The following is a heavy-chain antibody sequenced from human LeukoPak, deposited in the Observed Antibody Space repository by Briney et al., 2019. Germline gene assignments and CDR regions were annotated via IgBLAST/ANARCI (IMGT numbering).Heavy chain of an antibody. CDR3: THRRAAARPNYYDF. V-gene: IGHV2-5*02. D-gene: IGHD6-6*01. CDR1: EFSLSTNGLG. Sequence: SGPTLVNPTQTLTLTCTFSEFSLSTNGLGVGWVRQPPGEALEWLAVVYSDNNKRYSPSLESRLTITKGTSENQVVLTMTNMDPMDTATYYCTHRRAAARPNYYDFWGQGILVTVSS. CDR2: VYSDNNK. J-gene: IGHJ4*02.